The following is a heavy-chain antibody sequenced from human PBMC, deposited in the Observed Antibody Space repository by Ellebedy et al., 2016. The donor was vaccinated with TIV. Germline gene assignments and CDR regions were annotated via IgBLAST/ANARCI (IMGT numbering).Heavy chain of an antibody. D-gene: IGHD4-23*01. V-gene: IGHV3-23*01. CDR2: INSRGGTT. CDR3: ARDPVGVGPAFDV. CDR1: GFTFSGYA. J-gene: IGHJ3*01. Sequence: ESLKISCAASGFTFSGYAMSWVRQTPGKRLEWVSGINSRGGTTSYADSVKGRFTISRDNSKNTLYLQMNSLRAEETAIYYCARDPVGVGPAFDVWGQGTMVTVSS.